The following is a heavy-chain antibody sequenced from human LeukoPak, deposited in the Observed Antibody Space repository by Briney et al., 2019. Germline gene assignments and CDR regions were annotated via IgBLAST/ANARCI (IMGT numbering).Heavy chain of an antibody. Sequence: GGSLRLSCAASGLSFSSQAMTWVRQAPGKGLEWVSAMSGSGDHIYYADSVKGRFTISRDNAENSLYLQMNSLRAEDTAVYYCARGAPEGQPHPRLWFGDPGDYWGQGTLVTASS. CDR3: ARGAPEGQPHPRLWFGDPGDY. V-gene: IGHV3-23*01. D-gene: IGHD3-10*01. CDR1: GLSFSSQA. CDR2: MSGSGDHI. J-gene: IGHJ4*02.